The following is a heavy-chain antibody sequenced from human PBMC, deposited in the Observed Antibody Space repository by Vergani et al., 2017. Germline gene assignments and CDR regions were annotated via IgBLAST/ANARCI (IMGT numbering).Heavy chain of an antibody. V-gene: IGHV3-23*04. CDR1: GFTFSSYA. D-gene: IGHD2-2*01. CDR2: ISGSGGNT. Sequence: EVQLVESGGGLVQPGGSLRLSCAASGFTFSSYAMSWVRQVPGKGLEWVLGISGSGGNTYYANSVKGRFTISRDNSKNTLYLQMNSLRADDTAVYYCAKGVYCSSTSCYEGRGYYYGMGVWGQGTTVTFSS. CDR3: AKGVYCSSTSCYEGRGYYYGMGV. J-gene: IGHJ6*02.